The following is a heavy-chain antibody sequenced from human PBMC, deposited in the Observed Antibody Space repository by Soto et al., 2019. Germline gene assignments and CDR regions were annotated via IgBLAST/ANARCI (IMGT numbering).Heavy chain of an antibody. CDR3: AREGYPFDY. V-gene: IGHV3-30*03. Sequence: GGSLRLSCAASGFTFTSFGIHWVRQAPGKGLEWVAVVSYDGIDENYADSVKGRFSISRDNAKSSLYLQMNSLRDEDTAVYYCAREGYPFDYWGQGTLVTVSS. CDR1: GFTFTSFG. CDR2: VSYDGIDE. D-gene: IGHD5-12*01. J-gene: IGHJ4*02.